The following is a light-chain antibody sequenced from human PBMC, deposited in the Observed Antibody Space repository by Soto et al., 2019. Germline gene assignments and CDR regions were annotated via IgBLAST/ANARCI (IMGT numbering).Light chain of an antibody. V-gene: IGKV3-20*01. CDR1: QSVSNNY. J-gene: IGKJ1*01. CDR3: QQYGSSPVT. CDR2: GAS. Sequence: DIVLTQSPGTLSLSPGERATLSCRASQSVSNNYLAWYQQKPGQAPRLLIYGASSRATGIPDRFSGSGSGTDFTLTISRLEPEDFAVYYCQQYGSSPVTFGQGTKVDIK.